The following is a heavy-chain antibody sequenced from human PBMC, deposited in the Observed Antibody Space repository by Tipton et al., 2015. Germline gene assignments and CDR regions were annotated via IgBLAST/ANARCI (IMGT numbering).Heavy chain of an antibody. CDR1: GVSVTSGSYY. J-gene: IGHJ5*02. D-gene: IGHD2-15*01. Sequence: TLSLTCNVSGVSVTSGSYYWSWVRQPPGKGLEWIGYIYHTGSTIYNPSLKSRVTMSVDTSKNQFSLKLTSVTAADTAVYYCARGGNNWFDPWGQGTLVTVSS. CDR2: IYHTGST. CDR3: ARGGNNWFDP. V-gene: IGHV4-61*01.